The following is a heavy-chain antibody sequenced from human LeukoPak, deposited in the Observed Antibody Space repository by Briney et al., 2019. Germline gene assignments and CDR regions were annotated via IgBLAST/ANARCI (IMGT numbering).Heavy chain of an antibody. D-gene: IGHD2-21*02. CDR1: GGSFSGYY. V-gene: IGHV4-34*01. J-gene: IGHJ4*02. CDR3: ARGPRRNIVVVTAMSYYFDY. CDR2: INLSGST. Sequence: SETLSLTCAVYGGSFSGYYWSWIRQPPGKGLEWIGEINLSGSTNYNPSLKSRVTISVDTSKNQFSLKLSSVTAADTAVYYCARGPRRNIVVVTAMSYYFDYWGQGTLVTVSS.